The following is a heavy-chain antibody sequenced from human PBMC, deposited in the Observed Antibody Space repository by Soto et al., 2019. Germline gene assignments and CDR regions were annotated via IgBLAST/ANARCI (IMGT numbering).Heavy chain of an antibody. D-gene: IGHD6-19*01. CDR2: FDPEDGER. J-gene: IGHJ6*02. V-gene: IGHV1-24*01. CDR1: GHTLIELS. CDR3: ATDHQWLGDYYYGMDV. Sequence: GASVKVSCKVFGHTLIELSMHWVRQAPGKGLEWMGRFDPEDGERIYAQKFQGRVTMTEDTSTDTAYMELSSLRSEDTAVYYCATDHQWLGDYYYGMDVWGHGTTVTVS.